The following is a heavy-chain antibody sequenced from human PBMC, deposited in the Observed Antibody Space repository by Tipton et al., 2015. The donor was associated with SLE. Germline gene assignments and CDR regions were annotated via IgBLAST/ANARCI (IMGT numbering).Heavy chain of an antibody. D-gene: IGHD1-26*01. Sequence: TLSLTCIVSGGSISSSSYFWSWIRQAPGKGLEWIGYISQSGSTKYNASLKSRVTISADTSKNHFSLRLTSVTAADTAVYYCARGPVGAIPFDYWGQGALITVSS. J-gene: IGHJ4*02. V-gene: IGHV4-61*03. CDR2: ISQSGST. CDR1: GGSISSSSYF. CDR3: ARGPVGAIPFDY.